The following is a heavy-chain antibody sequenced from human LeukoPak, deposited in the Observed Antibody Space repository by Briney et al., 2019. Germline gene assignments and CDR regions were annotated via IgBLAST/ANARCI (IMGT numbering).Heavy chain of an antibody. CDR2: INPSGGST. V-gene: IGHV1-46*01. CDR3: ARDTETYYDSSGYLDY. J-gene: IGHJ4*02. D-gene: IGHD3-22*01. CDR1: GYTFTSYY. Sequence: ASVKVSCKASGYTFTSYYMHWVRQAPGQGLEWMGIINPSGGSTSYAQKFQGRVTMTRDTSTSTVYMELSSLRSEDTAVYYCARDTETYYDSSGYLDYWGQGTLVTVSS.